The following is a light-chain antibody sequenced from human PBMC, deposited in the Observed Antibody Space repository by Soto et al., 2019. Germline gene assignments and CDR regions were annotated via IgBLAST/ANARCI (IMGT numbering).Light chain of an antibody. CDR3: GTWVGRRSVGV. V-gene: IGLV1-51*01. CDR2: DNN. J-gene: IGLJ3*02. Sequence: QSVLTQPPSVSAAPGQRVTISCCGSSSNIGNNYVSWYQQLPGTAPKLLIYDNNKRPSGIPDRVSGSKSGTSATLGITGLQTGDESDYYGGTWVGRRSVGVFGGGTKLTVL. CDR1: SSNIGNNY.